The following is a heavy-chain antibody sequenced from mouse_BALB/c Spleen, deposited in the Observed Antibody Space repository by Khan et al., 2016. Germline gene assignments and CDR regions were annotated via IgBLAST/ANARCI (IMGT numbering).Heavy chain of an antibody. J-gene: IGHJ2*01. CDR1: GFTFSSYA. V-gene: IGHV5-6-5*01. D-gene: IGHD2-14*01. CDR3: ASKVSYFDY. CDR2: ISSGGSS. Sequence: EVELVESGGGLVKPGGSLKLSCAASGFTFSSYAMSWVRQTPEKRLEWVASISSGGSSFYPDILKDRFTISRDNARNILYLQMSSLRSEATDMYDCASKVSYFDYWGQGTTLTVSS.